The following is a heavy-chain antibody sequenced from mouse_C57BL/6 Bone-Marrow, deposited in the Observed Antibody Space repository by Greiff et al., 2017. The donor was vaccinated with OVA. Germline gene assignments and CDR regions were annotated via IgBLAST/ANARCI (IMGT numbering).Heavy chain of an antibody. Sequence: VQLQESGAELARPGASVKLSCKASGYTFTSYGISWVKQRTGQGLEWIGEIYPRSGNTYYNEKFKGKATLTADKSSSTAYMELRSLTSEDSAVYFCAPITTVYWDFDVWGTGTTVTVSS. J-gene: IGHJ1*03. CDR1: GYTFTSYG. CDR3: APITTVYWDFDV. CDR2: IYPRSGNT. V-gene: IGHV1-81*01. D-gene: IGHD1-1*01.